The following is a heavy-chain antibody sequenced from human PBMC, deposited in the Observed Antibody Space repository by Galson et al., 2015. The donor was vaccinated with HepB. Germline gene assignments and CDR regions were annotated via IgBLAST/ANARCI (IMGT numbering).Heavy chain of an antibody. V-gene: IGHV3-23*01. Sequence: SLRLSCAASGFTFSSYAMSWVRQAPGKGLEWVSAISGSGGSTYYADSVKGRFTISRDNSKNTLYLQMNSLRAEDTAVYYCAKGREKDSLYYYYYMDVWGKGTTVTVSS. CDR3: AKGREKDSLYYYYYMDV. CDR1: GFTFSSYA. CDR2: ISGSGGST. D-gene: IGHD1-26*01. J-gene: IGHJ6*03.